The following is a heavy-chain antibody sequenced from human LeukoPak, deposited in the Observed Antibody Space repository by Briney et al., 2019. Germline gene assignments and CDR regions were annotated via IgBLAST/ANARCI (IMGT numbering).Heavy chain of an antibody. V-gene: IGHV4-59*11. CDR3: AVIRGYSYGPLDY. CDR2: IYYSGST. CDR1: GGSISSHY. Sequence: SETLSLTCTVSGGSISSHYWSWIRQPPGKGLEWIGYIYYSGSTNYNPSLKSRVTISVDTSKNQFSLKLSSVTAADTAVYYCAVIRGYSYGPLDYWGQGTLVTVSS. D-gene: IGHD5-18*01. J-gene: IGHJ4*02.